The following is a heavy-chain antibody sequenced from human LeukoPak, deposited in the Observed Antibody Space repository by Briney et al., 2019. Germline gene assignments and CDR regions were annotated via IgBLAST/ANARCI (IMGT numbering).Heavy chain of an antibody. CDR3: ARDSGYDSSGYRLYGMDV. V-gene: IGHV1-46*01. Sequence: ASVKVSCKASGYTFTSYYMHWVRPAPGQGLEWMGIINPSGGSTSYAQKFQGRVTMTRDTSTSTVYMELSSLRSEDTAVYYCARDSGYDSSGYRLYGMDVWGQGTTVTVSS. J-gene: IGHJ6*02. CDR1: GYTFTSYY. CDR2: INPSGGST. D-gene: IGHD3-22*01.